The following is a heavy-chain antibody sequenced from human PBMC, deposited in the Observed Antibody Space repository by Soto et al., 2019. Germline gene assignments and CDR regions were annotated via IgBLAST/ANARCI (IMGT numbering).Heavy chain of an antibody. CDR1: GYTFTSYA. V-gene: IGHV1-3*01. D-gene: IGHD2-8*01. CDR3: ARDPGRYCTNGVCAPFDY. CDR2: INAGNGNT. J-gene: IGHJ4*02. Sequence: ASVKVSCKASGYTFTSYAMHWVRQAPGQRLEWMGWINAGNGNTKYSQEFQGRVTITRDTSASTAYMELSSLRSEDTAVYYCARDPGRYCTNGVCAPFDYWGQGTLVTVSS.